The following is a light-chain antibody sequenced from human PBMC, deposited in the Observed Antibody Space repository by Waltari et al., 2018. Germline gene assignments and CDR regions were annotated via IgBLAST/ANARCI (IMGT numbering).Light chain of an antibody. Sequence: QSALTQPASVSGSPGQSITISCTGTSSDVGAYNYVSWYQQHPGKAPKLIIFDVSDRPSGGSSRFSGSKSGNTASLTISGLQAQDEADYYCSSYISSSTLELFGGGTSLTVL. CDR1: SSDVGAYNY. J-gene: IGLJ2*01. CDR3: SSYISSSTLEL. V-gene: IGLV2-14*03. CDR2: DVS.